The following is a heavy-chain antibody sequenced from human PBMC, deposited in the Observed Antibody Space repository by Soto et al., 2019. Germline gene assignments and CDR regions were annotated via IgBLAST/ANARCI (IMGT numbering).Heavy chain of an antibody. CDR2: INVDGSSI. J-gene: IGHJ4*02. CDR3: ARDMGTVTTALDY. V-gene: IGHV3-74*01. Sequence: EVPLVESGGGLVQPGGSLRLSCAASGFIFNGYWMHWVRQAPGKGLVWVSRINVDGSSISYVDSVKGRFTISRDNAKNTVDLQMNSLRVEDTAVYYCARDMGTVTTALDYWGQGTLVIVSS. CDR1: GFIFNGYW. D-gene: IGHD4-17*01.